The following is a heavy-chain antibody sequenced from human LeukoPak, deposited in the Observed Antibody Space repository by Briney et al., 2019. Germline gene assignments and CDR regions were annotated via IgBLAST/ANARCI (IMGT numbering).Heavy chain of an antibody. CDR3: ASVGYDSSGYSPYYFDY. CDR2: INPNSGGT. J-gene: IGHJ4*02. V-gene: IGHV1-2*06. D-gene: IGHD3-22*01. Sequence: ASVKVSCKASGYTFTGYYMHWVRQAPGQGLEWMGRINPNSGGTNYAQKFQGRVTMTRDTSISTAYMELSRLRSDDTAVYYCASVGYDSSGYSPYYFDYWGQGTLVTVSS. CDR1: GYTFTGYY.